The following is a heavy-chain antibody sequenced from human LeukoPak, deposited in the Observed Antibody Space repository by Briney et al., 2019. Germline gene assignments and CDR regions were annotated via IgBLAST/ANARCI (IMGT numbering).Heavy chain of an antibody. CDR2: IDTAGSAT. CDR3: ARTGGWLSNFDF. Sequence: GGSLRLSRTASGFTFSNFWMHWVRQAPGKGLVWVSGIDTAGSATRYADSVKGRFTISRDSAKNTLFLQINSLRAVDTAVYYCARTGGWLSNFDFWGQGSLVTVSS. CDR1: GFTFSNFW. D-gene: IGHD5-12*01. J-gene: IGHJ4*02. V-gene: IGHV3-74*01.